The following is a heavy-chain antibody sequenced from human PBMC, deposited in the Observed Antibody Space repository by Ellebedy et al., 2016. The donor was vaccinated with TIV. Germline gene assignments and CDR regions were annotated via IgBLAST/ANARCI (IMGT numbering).Heavy chain of an antibody. CDR1: GYTFTDYD. Sequence: AASVKVSCKASGYTFTDYDINWVRQATGQGLEYLGWMKPGSGNTGYAQKFEGRVTMTRNTSTSTAYMGLSSLRSDDTAVYYCVVGLFHPWGQGTLVSVSS. J-gene: IGHJ5*02. CDR3: VVGLFHP. V-gene: IGHV1-8*01. CDR2: MKPGSGNT. D-gene: IGHD3/OR15-3a*01.